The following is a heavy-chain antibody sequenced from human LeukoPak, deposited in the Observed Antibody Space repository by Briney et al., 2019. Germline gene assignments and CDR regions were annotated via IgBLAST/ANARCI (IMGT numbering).Heavy chain of an antibody. D-gene: IGHD7-27*01. CDR3: ARGAWGSHDY. J-gene: IGHJ4*02. Sequence: GGSLRLSCAASGFTFSSYWMHWVRQAPGKGQGWVSRINSDGSSTTYADSVKGRFTISRDNAKNTLYLQMSSLRVEDTAVYYCARGAWGSHDYWGQGTLVTVSS. CDR2: INSDGSST. V-gene: IGHV3-74*01. CDR1: GFTFSSYW.